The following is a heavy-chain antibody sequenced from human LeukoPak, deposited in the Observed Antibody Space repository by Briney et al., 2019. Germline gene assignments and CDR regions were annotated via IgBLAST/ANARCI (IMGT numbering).Heavy chain of an antibody. Sequence: SVKVSCKASGGTFSSYAISWVRQAPGQGLEWMGRIFPIFGTANYAQKFQGRVTITADESTSTAYMELSSLRSEDTAVYYCASGGYSYGKALDYWGQGTLVTVSS. D-gene: IGHD5-18*01. V-gene: IGHV1-69*13. J-gene: IGHJ4*02. CDR3: ASGGYSYGKALDY. CDR1: GGTFSSYA. CDR2: IFPIFGTA.